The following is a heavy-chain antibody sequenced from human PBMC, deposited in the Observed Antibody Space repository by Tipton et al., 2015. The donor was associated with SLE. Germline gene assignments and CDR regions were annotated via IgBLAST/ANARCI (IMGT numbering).Heavy chain of an antibody. Sequence: LRLSCAASGFTFSNAWMSWVRQAPGKGLEWIGYIYYSGSTNYNPSLKSRVTTSVDTSKNQFSLKLSSVTAADTAVYYCARDVRYGGNFYYYMDVWGKGTTVTVSS. CDR1: GFTFSNAW. CDR2: IYYSGST. J-gene: IGHJ6*03. CDR3: ARDVRYGGNFYYYMDV. V-gene: IGHV4-59*01. D-gene: IGHD4-23*01.